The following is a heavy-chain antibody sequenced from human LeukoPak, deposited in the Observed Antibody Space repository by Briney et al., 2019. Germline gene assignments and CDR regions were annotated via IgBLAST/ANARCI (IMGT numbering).Heavy chain of an antibody. CDR2: IIPIFGTA. Sequence: SVKVSCKASGGTFSSYAISWVRQAPGQGLEWMGGIIPIFGTANYAQKFQGRVTITADESTSTAYMELSSLRSEDTAVYYCARDPGYCSSTSCYPYYFDHWGQGTLVTVSS. CDR1: GGTFSSYA. D-gene: IGHD2-2*01. J-gene: IGHJ4*02. CDR3: ARDPGYCSSTSCYPYYFDH. V-gene: IGHV1-69*13.